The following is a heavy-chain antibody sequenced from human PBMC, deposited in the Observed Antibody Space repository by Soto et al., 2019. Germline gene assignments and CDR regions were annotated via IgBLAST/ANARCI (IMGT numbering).Heavy chain of an antibody. CDR3: ARGGYCSGGSCYSRQAFDI. Sequence: QVQLVQSGAEVKKPGSSVKVSCKASGGTFSSYTISWVRQAPGQGLEWMGRIIPILGIANYAQKFQGRVTIHADKSTSTAYMELSSLRSEDTAVYYCARGGYCSGGSCYSRQAFDIWGQGTMVTVSS. D-gene: IGHD2-15*01. J-gene: IGHJ3*02. V-gene: IGHV1-69*02. CDR1: GGTFSSYT. CDR2: IIPILGIA.